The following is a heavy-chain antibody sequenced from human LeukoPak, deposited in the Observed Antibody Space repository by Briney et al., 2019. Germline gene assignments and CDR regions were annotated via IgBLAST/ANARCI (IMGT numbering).Heavy chain of an antibody. CDR3: ARVKRYCSSTSCYAGFGAFDI. CDR1: GFTFSSYE. Sequence: GGSLRLSCAASGFTFSSYEMNWVRQAPGKGLEWVSYISSSGRTIYYADSVKGRFTISRDNAKNSLYLQMNSLRAEDTAVYYCARVKRYCSSTSCYAGFGAFDIWGQGTMVTVSS. J-gene: IGHJ3*02. CDR2: ISSSGRTI. D-gene: IGHD2-2*01. V-gene: IGHV3-48*03.